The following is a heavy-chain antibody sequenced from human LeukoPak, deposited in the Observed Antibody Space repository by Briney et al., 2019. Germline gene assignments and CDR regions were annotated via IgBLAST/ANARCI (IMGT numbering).Heavy chain of an antibody. V-gene: IGHV5-51*01. D-gene: IGHD6-19*01. CDR2: IYPGDSDT. J-gene: IGHJ4*02. CDR1: GYSFTSYW. CDR3: ASLYSSGWYGVRD. Sequence: GESPKISCKGSGYSFTSYWIGWVRQMPGKGLEWMGIIYPGDSDTRYSPSFQGQVTISADKSISTAYLQWSSLKASDTAMYYCASLYSSGWYGVRDWGQGTLVTVSS.